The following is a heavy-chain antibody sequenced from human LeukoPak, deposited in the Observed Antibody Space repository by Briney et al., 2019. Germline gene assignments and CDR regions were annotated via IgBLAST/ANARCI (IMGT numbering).Heavy chain of an antibody. V-gene: IGHV3-7*01. Sequence: LSGGSLRPSCAASGFTFSSYWMSWVRQAPGKGLEWVANIKQDGSEKYYVDSVKGRFTISRDNAKNSLYLQMNSLRAEDTAVYYCARVLPSYYGSGSYYNGPFDYWGQGTLVTVSS. D-gene: IGHD3-10*01. CDR1: GFTFSSYW. CDR3: ARVLPSYYGSGSYYNGPFDY. J-gene: IGHJ4*02. CDR2: IKQDGSEK.